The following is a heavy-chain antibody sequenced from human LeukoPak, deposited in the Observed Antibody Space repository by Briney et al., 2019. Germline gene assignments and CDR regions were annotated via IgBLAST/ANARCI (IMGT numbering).Heavy chain of an antibody. J-gene: IGHJ4*02. CDR1: GGSISRGSDF. V-gene: IGHV4-39*01. CDR2: IHHSGST. D-gene: IGHD4-23*01. CDR3: SRRTPVATSDY. Sequence: ASETLSLTCIVSGGSISRGSDFWGCIRQPPGKGLEWIGSIHHSGSTYYNPSLKTRVSIPVAASKNQFSLKRSSVTAADTAVYYCSRRTPVATSDYWGQGTLVTVSS.